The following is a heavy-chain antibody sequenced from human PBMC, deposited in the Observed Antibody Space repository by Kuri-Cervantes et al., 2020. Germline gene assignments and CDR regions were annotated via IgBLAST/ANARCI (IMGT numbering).Heavy chain of an antibody. D-gene: IGHD3-9*01. CDR1: GFTFGDYA. CDR3: ARGGYYDILTIGFDY. V-gene: IGHV3-30-3*01. J-gene: IGHJ4*02. CDR2: ISYDGTNK. Sequence: GESLKISCTASGFTFGDYAMHWVRQAPGKGLEWVAVISYDGTNKYYAESVKGRLTISRDNSKNTLYLQMNSLRSEDRSVYFCARGGYYDILTIGFDYWGQGALVTVSS.